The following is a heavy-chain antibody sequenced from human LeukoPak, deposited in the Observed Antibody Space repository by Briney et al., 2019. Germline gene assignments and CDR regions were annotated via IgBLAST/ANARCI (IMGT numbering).Heavy chain of an antibody. D-gene: IGHD3-10*01. Sequence: GGSLRLSCVASGFTFSTYDMHWVRQAPGKGLEWVAIISYDGSDKYYADSVKGRFTISRDNSKNTLYLQMNSLRAEDTAVYYCAKDFGEAAFDIWGQGTMVTVSS. CDR2: ISYDGSDK. CDR3: AKDFGEAAFDI. CDR1: GFTFSTYD. J-gene: IGHJ3*02. V-gene: IGHV3-30*18.